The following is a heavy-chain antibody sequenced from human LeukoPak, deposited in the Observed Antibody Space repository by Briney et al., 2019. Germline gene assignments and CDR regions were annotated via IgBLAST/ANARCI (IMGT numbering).Heavy chain of an antibody. CDR1: GGSFSGYY. CDR3: ARAPHLYYDFWSGSENWFDP. CDR2: INHSGST. D-gene: IGHD3-3*01. V-gene: IGHV4-34*01. Sequence: SETLSLTCAVYGGSFSGYYWSWIRQPPGKGLEWIGEINHSGSTNYNPSLKSRVTISVDTSKNQFSLKLSPVTAADTAVYYCARAPHLYYDFWSGSENWFDPWGQGTLVTVSS. J-gene: IGHJ5*02.